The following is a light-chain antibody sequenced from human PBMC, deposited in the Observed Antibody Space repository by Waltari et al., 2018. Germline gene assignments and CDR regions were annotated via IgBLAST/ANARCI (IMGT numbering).Light chain of an antibody. CDR3: SSYARSDNSVL. CDR1: TSDVGGSNL. V-gene: IGLV2-23*01. Sequence: QSALTQPASVSGSPGQSFTISCTGSTSDVGGSNLVSWYRQCPKKAPQLIIYEGTRRPSGVSSRFSASKSGNTASLTISGLQAEDEALYFCSSYARSDNSVLFGGGTQLSVL. CDR2: EGT. J-gene: IGLJ2*01.